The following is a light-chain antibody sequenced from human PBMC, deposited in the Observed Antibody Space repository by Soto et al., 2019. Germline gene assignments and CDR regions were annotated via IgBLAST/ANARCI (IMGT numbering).Light chain of an antibody. V-gene: IGKV1-5*03. CDR2: KAS. CDR3: QQYKNYSPWT. J-gene: IGKJ1*01. Sequence: DIQMTQSPSTLSASVGDRVSITCRASQSINSWLAWYQQKPGKAPTLLIYKASSFESGVPSRFSGSGSGTEFTLTISSLQPDDSAAYYCQQYKNYSPWTFGQGTKVEIK. CDR1: QSINSW.